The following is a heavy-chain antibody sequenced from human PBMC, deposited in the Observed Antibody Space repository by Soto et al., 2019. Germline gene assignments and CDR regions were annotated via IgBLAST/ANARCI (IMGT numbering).Heavy chain of an antibody. V-gene: IGHV3-23*01. CDR3: AKAFGFYHFHQ. CDR2: IGSSGATT. J-gene: IGHJ1*01. D-gene: IGHD3-16*01. CDR1: GFTFSSNA. Sequence: EVQLLESGGGVVQPGGSLRLSCVASGFTFSSNAMRWVRQAPGKGLEWVSAIGSSGATTYNADSVKGRFTISRDNYKSTVYLQMNSLRVEDTAVYYCAKAFGFYHFHQWGQGSLVTVFS.